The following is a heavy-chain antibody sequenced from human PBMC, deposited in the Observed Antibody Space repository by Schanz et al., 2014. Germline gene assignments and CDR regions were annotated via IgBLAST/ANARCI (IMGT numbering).Heavy chain of an antibody. CDR2: INGYNGHT. CDR1: GYTFSSYG. Sequence: QVQLVQSGAEVKKPGASVKVSCKASGYTFSSYGITGVRQAPGQGLEWMGWINGYNGHTLYAQKFQGRVTMTTDTSTSTSYMELTSLRFDDTAVYYCARDFSAYVGNYFDYWGQGTLVTVSS. CDR3: ARDFSAYVGNYFDY. D-gene: IGHD5-12*01. J-gene: IGHJ4*02. V-gene: IGHV1-18*01.